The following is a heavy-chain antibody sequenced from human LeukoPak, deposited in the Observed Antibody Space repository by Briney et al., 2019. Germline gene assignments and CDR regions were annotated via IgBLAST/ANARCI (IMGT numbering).Heavy chain of an antibody. Sequence: SVKVSCKASGGTFSSYAISWVRQAPGQGLEWMGGIIPILGTANYAQKFQGRVTITADESTSTAYMELNSLRAEDTAVYYCARGDWGMYYFDYWGQGALVTVSS. D-gene: IGHD7-27*01. CDR2: IIPILGTA. CDR3: ARGDWGMYYFDY. J-gene: IGHJ4*02. V-gene: IGHV1-69*01. CDR1: GGTFSSYA.